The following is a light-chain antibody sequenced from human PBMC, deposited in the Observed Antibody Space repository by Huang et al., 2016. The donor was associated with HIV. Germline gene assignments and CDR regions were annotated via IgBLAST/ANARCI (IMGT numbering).Light chain of an antibody. CDR1: ETVTSGD. CDR2: GSA. J-gene: IGKJ2*01. CDR3: QQYGGSPRT. Sequence: EIVLTQSPGTLSLSPGERATLSCRASETVTSGDLAWYQQQPGQAHRRLIFGSATRATGIPDRCTGSGSGTDFTLTITRLEREDFAMYYCQQYGGSPRTFGQGTKLELK. V-gene: IGKV3-20*01.